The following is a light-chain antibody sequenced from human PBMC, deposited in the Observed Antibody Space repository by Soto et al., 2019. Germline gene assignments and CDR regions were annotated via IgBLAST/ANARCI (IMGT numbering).Light chain of an antibody. Sequence: EIVLTQSPATLSLSPGESATLSCRASQSVNNYLAWYQQKPGQAPRLLIYDVFNRATGIPARFSGSGSGTDFTLTIRSLEPEDFAVYFCQQRNDWPTFGQGTKVDIK. J-gene: IGKJ1*01. CDR1: QSVNNY. CDR3: QQRNDWPT. CDR2: DVF. V-gene: IGKV3-11*01.